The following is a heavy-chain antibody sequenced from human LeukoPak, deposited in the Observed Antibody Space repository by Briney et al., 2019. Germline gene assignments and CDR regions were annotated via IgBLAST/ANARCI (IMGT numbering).Heavy chain of an antibody. CDR2: IKPDGTEK. CDR3: PSVRYGNYFDY. D-gene: IGHD3-10*02. CDR1: GFTFTDSW. V-gene: IGHV3-7*01. Sequence: GGSLRLSCAASGFTFTDSWMSWVRQPPGKGLEWVVNIKPDGTEKYYVDSLKGRFTVSRDNTKNSLYLQMSSLRAEDTAVYYCPSVRYGNYFDYWGQGTLFSVSS. J-gene: IGHJ4*02.